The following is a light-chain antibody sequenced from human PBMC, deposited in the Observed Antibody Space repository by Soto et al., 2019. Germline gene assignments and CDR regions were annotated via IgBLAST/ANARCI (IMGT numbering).Light chain of an antibody. CDR2: AAS. CDR1: HSVANNY. J-gene: IGKJ1*01. Sequence: IVLAQSPVTLSLSPGERATISCRASHSVANNYLAWYQQKHGQAPRLIIFAASNRATGVPQRFSASGSGTDFTLTISRVEPEDFAVYFCQQYGGSPPWTFGQGTKVDTK. CDR3: QQYGGSPPWT. V-gene: IGKV3-20*01.